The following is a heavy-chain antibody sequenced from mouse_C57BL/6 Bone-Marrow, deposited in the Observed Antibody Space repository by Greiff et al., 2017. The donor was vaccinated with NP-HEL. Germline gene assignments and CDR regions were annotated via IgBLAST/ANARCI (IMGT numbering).Heavy chain of an antibody. CDR1: GYTFTSYW. V-gene: IGHV1-53*01. J-gene: IGHJ2*01. CDR3: ARDSGYAFDY. Sequence: QVQLQQPGTELVKPGASVKLSCKASGYTFTSYWMHWLKQRPGQGLEWIGNINPNNGGTNDNEKFKTQATLTVDKSSSTAYLQLSSLTSDEYAVYYCARDSGYAFDYWGQGTALTVSA. CDR2: INPNNGGT. D-gene: IGHD3-2*02.